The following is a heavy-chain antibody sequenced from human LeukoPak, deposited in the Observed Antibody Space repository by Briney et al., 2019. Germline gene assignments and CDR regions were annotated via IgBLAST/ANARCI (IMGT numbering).Heavy chain of an antibody. Sequence: GASVKVSCKASGYTFTGYYIHWVRQAPGQGLEWMGWINPNSGGTNYAQKFQGRVTMTRDTSITTAYMDLSRLISDDTAVYYCARTPREYQLPSDHWGQGTLVTVSS. CDR2: INPNSGGT. J-gene: IGHJ5*02. D-gene: IGHD2-2*01. V-gene: IGHV1-2*02. CDR3: ARTPREYQLPSDH. CDR1: GYTFTGYY.